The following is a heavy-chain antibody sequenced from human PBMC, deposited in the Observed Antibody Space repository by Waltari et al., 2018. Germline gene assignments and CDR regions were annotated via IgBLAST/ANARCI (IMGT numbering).Heavy chain of an antibody. J-gene: IGHJ4*01. CDR1: GGSITTITYF. V-gene: IGHV4-39*07. D-gene: IGHD2-21*01. Sequence: QLQMQESGPGLVRPSETLSLTCAVPGGSITTITYFWGWIRQPPGKGLDWIASFSYNGNTYYNPSLKSRVTISGDTSKNQFSLVLTSVTAADTAVYYCARGLGAIYWGHGTLVTVSS. CDR3: ARGLGAIY. CDR2: FSYNGNT.